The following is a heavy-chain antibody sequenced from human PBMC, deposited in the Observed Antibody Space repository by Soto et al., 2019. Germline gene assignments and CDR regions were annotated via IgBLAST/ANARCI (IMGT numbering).Heavy chain of an antibody. J-gene: IGHJ5*01. D-gene: IGHD6-25*01. CDR2: ISSNSAYI. CDR3: TRDASRESSARGWFDS. Sequence: PXGSLLLSCAASGFTFRSCPMNWVRQAPGKGLEWVSTISSNSAYIYYTDALRGRFTISRDNAKNSLHPQMNSLRAEDTAVYYCTRDASRESSARGWFDSWGPGTLVTVSS. CDR1: GFTFRSCP. V-gene: IGHV3-21*01.